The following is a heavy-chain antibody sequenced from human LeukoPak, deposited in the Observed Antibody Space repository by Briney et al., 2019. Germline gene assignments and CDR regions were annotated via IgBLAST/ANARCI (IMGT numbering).Heavy chain of an antibody. CDR1: GGSIGSYY. D-gene: IGHD1-14*01. CDR3: SRHVAQPWFDP. CDR2: INYSGST. V-gene: IGHV4-59*08. J-gene: IGHJ5*02. Sequence: SETLSLTCTVSGGSIGSYYWSWNRQPPGKGLEWIGYINYSGSTNYSPSLKSRVTISVDTSKNQFSLKLNSVTAADTAVYYCSRHVAQPWFDPWGQGTLVTVSS.